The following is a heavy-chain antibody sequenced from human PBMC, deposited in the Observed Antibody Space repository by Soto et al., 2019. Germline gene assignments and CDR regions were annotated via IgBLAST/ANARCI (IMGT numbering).Heavy chain of an antibody. CDR1: GFTFSSYG. Sequence: EVQLLESGGGLVQPGGSLRLSCVASGFTFSSYGMSWVRQAPGKGLEWVSAISGSGGSTYNADFVKGRFTISRDNSKNTLYLQMNSLRVEDTAVYYCAKRTIGAAAWGYFDFWGQGTLVTVPS. CDR3: AKRTIGAAAWGYFDF. D-gene: IGHD6-13*01. J-gene: IGHJ4*02. CDR2: ISGSGGST. V-gene: IGHV3-23*01.